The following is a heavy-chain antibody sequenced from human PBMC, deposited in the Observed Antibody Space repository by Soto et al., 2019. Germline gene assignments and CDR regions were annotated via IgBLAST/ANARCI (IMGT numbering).Heavy chain of an antibody. J-gene: IGHJ4*02. V-gene: IGHV1-18*01. D-gene: IGHD2-8*01. CDR1: GYTFNNYG. CDR3: ARASGNLGVWPYFFDH. Sequence: QVQLVQSGAEVKKPGASVKVSCKASGYTFNNYGISWVRQARGQGLEWMGWISGYNGDTDYAHNFKGRLTMTTDTSTSTAYMELRSLTPDDTAVFFCARASGNLGVWPYFFDHWGQGTLITVSS. CDR2: ISGYNGDT.